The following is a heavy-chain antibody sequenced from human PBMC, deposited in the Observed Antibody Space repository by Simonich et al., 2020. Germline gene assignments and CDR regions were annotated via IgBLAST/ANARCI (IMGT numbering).Heavy chain of an antibody. Sequence: QVQLVESGGGVVQPGRSLRLSCAASGFTFSSYAMHWVRQAPGNGIECVTVISYDGSNKYYADSVKGRFTISRDNSKNTLYLQMNSLRAEDTAVYYCARRGSGFDYWGQGTLVTVSS. CDR1: GFTFSSYA. CDR3: ARRGSGFDY. D-gene: IGHD6-19*01. V-gene: IGHV3-30*07. J-gene: IGHJ4*02. CDR2: ISYDGSNK.